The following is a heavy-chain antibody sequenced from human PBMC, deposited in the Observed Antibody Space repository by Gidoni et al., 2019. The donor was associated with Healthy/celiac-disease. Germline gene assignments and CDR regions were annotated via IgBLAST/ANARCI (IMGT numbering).Heavy chain of an antibody. Sequence: QVQLVQSGAEVKKPGASVKVSCKASGYTFTSYGISWVRQAPGQGLEWMGWISAYNGNTNYAQKLQGRVTMTTDTSTSTAYMELRSLRSDDTAVYYCATTLDDSQTDYYYYYGMDVWGQGTTVTVSS. CDR2: ISAYNGNT. CDR3: ATTLDDSQTDYYYYYGMDV. CDR1: GYTFTSYG. V-gene: IGHV1-18*01. J-gene: IGHJ6*02. D-gene: IGHD3-3*01.